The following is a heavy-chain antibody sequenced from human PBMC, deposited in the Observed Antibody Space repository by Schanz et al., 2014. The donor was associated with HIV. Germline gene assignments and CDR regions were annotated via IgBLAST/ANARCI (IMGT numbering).Heavy chain of an antibody. Sequence: VQLVESGGGVVQPGTSLRLSCAASGFSFSIFGMHWVRQAPGKGLEWVAVIWYDGSNKYYADSVKGRFTISRDNSKNTLYLQMNSLRAEDTAVYFCANTEFPYSSSSDYYYGMDVWGQGTTVTVSS. D-gene: IGHD6-6*01. CDR1: GFSFSIFG. CDR3: ANTEFPYSSSSDYYYGMDV. V-gene: IGHV3-33*06. CDR2: IWYDGSNK. J-gene: IGHJ6*02.